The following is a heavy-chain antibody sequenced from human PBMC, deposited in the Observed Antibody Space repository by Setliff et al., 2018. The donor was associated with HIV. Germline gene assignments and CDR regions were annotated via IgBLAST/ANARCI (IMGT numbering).Heavy chain of an antibody. CDR1: GGSFSAYH. V-gene: IGHV4-34*01. CDR3: ARGRDYTGSWFRPFYLDF. J-gene: IGHJ4*01. CDR2: INHRGST. D-gene: IGHD3-3*01. Sequence: KPSETLSLTCAVYGGSFSAYHWSWIRQTPGKGLEWLGEINHRGSTAYNLALESRVSMSIDTSKNQFSLKLTSVTAADTAIYYCARGRDYTGSWFRPFYLDFWGHGKLVTVSS.